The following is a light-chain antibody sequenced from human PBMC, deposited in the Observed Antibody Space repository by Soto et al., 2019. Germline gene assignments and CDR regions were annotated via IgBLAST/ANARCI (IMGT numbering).Light chain of an antibody. CDR1: SSDVGGYKY. J-gene: IGLJ1*01. Sequence: QCVLNQPASVSRAPGQARPIFCTGTSSDVGGYKYVSWYQQHPGKAPKLLIYTVNNRPSGVSNRFSGSKSGNTASLTISGLQAEDEADYYCSSYTSSSSYVFGTGTKVTVL. CDR2: TVN. CDR3: SSYTSSSSYV. V-gene: IGLV2-14*01.